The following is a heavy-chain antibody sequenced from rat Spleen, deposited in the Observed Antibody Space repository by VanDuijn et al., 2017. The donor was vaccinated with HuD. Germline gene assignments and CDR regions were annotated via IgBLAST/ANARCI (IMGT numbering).Heavy chain of an antibody. CDR2: ISPGSTT. CDR1: GFTFSNYG. Sequence: EVQLVESGGDLVQPGRSLKLSCAASGFTFSNYGMHWIRQAPTKGLEWVASISPGSTTYYRDSVKGRFTISRDNAKSTLYLQMGSLRSEDTATYYCTRGYYFDYWGQGVMVTVSS. V-gene: IGHV5-19*01. CDR3: TRGYYFDY. J-gene: IGHJ2*01.